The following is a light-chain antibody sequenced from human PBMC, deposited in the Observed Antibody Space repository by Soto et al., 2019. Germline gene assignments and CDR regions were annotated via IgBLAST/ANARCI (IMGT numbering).Light chain of an antibody. CDR2: WAS. CDR1: QSVLYSSNNKNY. CDR3: QQYYSTRT. Sequence: DSVITQSPDSLDVSLGERAKITCKFCQSVLYSSNNKNYLAWYQHQPGQSPELLIYWASTRESGVPDRFSGSASGTDSTLTISSLKAEDVAVYYCQQYYSTRTFGQGTKVDIK. J-gene: IGKJ1*01. V-gene: IGKV4-1*01.